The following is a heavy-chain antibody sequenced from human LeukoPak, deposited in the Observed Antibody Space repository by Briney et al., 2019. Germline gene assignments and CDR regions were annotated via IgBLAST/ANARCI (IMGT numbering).Heavy chain of an antibody. CDR3: ARSNRGPSIAAAPTLDY. V-gene: IGHV1-69*04. J-gene: IGHJ4*02. Sequence: SVKVSCKASGGTFSSYAISWVRQAPGQGLEWMGRIIPILGIANYAQKFQGRVTITADKSTSTAYMELSSLRSEDTAVYYCARSNRGPSIAAAPTLDYWGQGTLVTVSS. CDR1: GGTFSSYA. CDR2: IIPILGIA. D-gene: IGHD6-13*01.